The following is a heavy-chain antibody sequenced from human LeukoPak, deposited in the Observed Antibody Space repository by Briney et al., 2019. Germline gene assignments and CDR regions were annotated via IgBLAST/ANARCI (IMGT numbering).Heavy chain of an antibody. V-gene: IGHV4-59*08. CDR1: GGSISSYY. J-gene: IGHJ4*02. CDR3: AKHREWELLPYFDY. CDR2: IYYSGST. D-gene: IGHD1-26*01. Sequence: SETLSLTYTVSGGSISSYYWSWIRQPPGKGLEWIGYIYYSGSTNYNPSLKSRVTISVDTSKNQFSLKLSSVTAADTAMYYCAKHREWELLPYFDYWGQGTLVTVSS.